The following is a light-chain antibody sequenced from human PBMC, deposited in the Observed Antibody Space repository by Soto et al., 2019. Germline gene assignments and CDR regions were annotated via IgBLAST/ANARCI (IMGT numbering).Light chain of an antibody. Sequence: ILSTRSPGTLSLSPGESATLSCRASQSVSSSYFAWYQQKPGQAPRLLIYGASSRATGIPDRFSGSGSGTDFTLTISRLEPEDLAVYYCQQYGSSPWTFGQGTKVDIK. CDR1: QSVSSSY. V-gene: IGKV3-20*01. J-gene: IGKJ1*01. CDR3: QQYGSSPWT. CDR2: GAS.